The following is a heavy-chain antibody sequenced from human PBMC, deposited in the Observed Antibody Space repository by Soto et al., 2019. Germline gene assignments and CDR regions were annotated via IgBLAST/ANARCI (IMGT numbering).Heavy chain of an antibody. J-gene: IGHJ5*02. CDR3: ARDSGYYDSSGLYNWFDP. V-gene: IGHV1-2*04. D-gene: IGHD3-22*01. CDR1: GYTFTGYY. CDR2: INPNSGGT. Sequence: ASVKVSCKASGYTFTGYYIHWVRQAPGQGLEWMGWINPNSGGTNYAQKFQGWVTMTRDTSISTAYMELSRLRSDDTAVYYCARDSGYYDSSGLYNWFDPWGQGTLVTVSS.